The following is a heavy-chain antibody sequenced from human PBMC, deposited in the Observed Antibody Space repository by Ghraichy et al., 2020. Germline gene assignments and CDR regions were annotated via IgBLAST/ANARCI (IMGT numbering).Heavy chain of an antibody. Sequence: SETLSLTCTVSGGSISRYYWSWIRQPPGKGLEWSGYIYYSGSTNYNTSLKSRVTISVDTSKNQFSLTMSSVTAAATAVYYCARGESYGFSYGMDVWGQGTTVTVSS. CDR2: IYYSGST. CDR3: ARGESYGFSYGMDV. V-gene: IGHV4-59*01. D-gene: IGHD5-18*01. CDR1: GGSISRYY. J-gene: IGHJ6*02.